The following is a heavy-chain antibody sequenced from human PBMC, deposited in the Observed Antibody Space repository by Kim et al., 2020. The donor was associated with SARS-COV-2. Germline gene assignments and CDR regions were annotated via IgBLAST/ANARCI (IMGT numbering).Heavy chain of an antibody. D-gene: IGHD3-22*01. CDR3: ARYGAGAYDSSGYDY. Sequence: SVKVSCKASGGTFSSYAISWVRQAPGQGLEWMGGIIPIFGTANYAQKFQGRVTITADESTSTAYMELSSLRSEDTAVYYCARYGAGAYDSSGYDYWGQGTLVTVSS. CDR2: IIPIFGTA. V-gene: IGHV1-69*13. J-gene: IGHJ4*02. CDR1: GGTFSSYA.